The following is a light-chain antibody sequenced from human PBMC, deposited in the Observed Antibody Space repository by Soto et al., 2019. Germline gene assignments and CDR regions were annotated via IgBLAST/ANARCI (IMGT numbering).Light chain of an antibody. CDR1: QDIAGY. CDR3: QQAYSFPLT. CDR2: GAS. V-gene: IGKV1D-12*01. J-gene: IGKJ5*01. Sequence: DIQVTQSPSSVSASVGDRVTITCLASQDIAGYLAWYQHKPGRTPELLIHGASRLQSGVPARFSGSGSGTDFTRSINILQPEDFATYYCQQAYSFPLTFGQGTRLDI.